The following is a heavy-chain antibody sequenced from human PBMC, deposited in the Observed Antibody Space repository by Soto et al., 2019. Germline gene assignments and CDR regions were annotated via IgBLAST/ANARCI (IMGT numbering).Heavy chain of an antibody. CDR2: IYYNGDT. CDR3: ARFNAYKLPRSGYYYAMDV. D-gene: IGHD1-1*01. V-gene: IGHV4-59*01. CDR1: GGSISKYY. Sequence: TSETLSLTCTVSGGSISKYYWAWIRQPPGKGLEWIGYIYYNGDTDYSPSLKSRVTISVDTSKNQFSLKLYPVTAADTAVYYCARFNAYKLPRSGYYYAMDVWGQGTTVTV. J-gene: IGHJ6*02.